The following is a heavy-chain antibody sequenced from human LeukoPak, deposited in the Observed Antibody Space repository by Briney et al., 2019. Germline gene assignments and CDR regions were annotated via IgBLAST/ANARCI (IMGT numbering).Heavy chain of an antibody. J-gene: IGHJ4*02. CDR2: ISSSGSTI. CDR1: GFTFSSYE. D-gene: IGHD1-1*01. CDR3: ARVGPERDDY. V-gene: IGHV3-48*03. Sequence: GGSLRLSCAASGFTFSSYEMNWVRQAPGKGLEWVSYISSSGSTIYYADSVKGRFTISRDNAKNSLHLQMNSLRAEDTAVYYCARVGPERDDYWGQGTLVTVSS.